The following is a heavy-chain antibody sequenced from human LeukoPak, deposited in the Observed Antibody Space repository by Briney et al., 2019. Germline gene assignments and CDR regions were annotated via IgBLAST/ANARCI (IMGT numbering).Heavy chain of an antibody. CDR1: GGTFSSYA. Sequence: SVKVSCKASGGTFSSYAISWVRQAPGQGLEWMGRIIPILGIANYAQKFQGRVTITADKSTSTAYMELSSLRSEDTAVYYCARGIPIKQQDYWGQGTLVTVSS. CDR2: IIPILGIA. D-gene: IGHD1/OR15-1a*01. J-gene: IGHJ4*02. V-gene: IGHV1-69*04. CDR3: ARGIPIKQQDY.